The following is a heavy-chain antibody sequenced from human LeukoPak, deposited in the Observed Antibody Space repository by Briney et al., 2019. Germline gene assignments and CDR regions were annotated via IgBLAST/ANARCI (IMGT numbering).Heavy chain of an antibody. CDR2: ISGSGGST. D-gene: IGHD4-11*01. V-gene: IGHV3-23*01. Sequence: AGGSLRLSCAASGFTFSSCAMSWVRQAPGKGLEWVSAISGSGGSTYYADSVKGRFTISRDNSKNTLYLQMNSLRAEDTAVYYCAKDYSNYDPYYYYYYMDVWGKGTTVTVPS. CDR1: GFTFSSCA. CDR3: AKDYSNYDPYYYYYYMDV. J-gene: IGHJ6*03.